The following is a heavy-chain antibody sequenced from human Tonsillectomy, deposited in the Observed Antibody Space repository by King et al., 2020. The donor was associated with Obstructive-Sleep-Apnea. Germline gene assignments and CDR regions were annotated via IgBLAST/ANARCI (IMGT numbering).Heavy chain of an antibody. J-gene: IGHJ4*02. Sequence: VQLVESGGGLVQPGGSLRLSCAASGFPLSDFWMAWVRQAPGKGPEWVANIKYDGSEKHSVDSVKGRFTISRDNTKNSLCLQMNGLRAEDTAVYYCARDIEGALEYWGQGTLVTVSS. CDR2: IKYDGSEK. CDR3: ARDIEGALEY. V-gene: IGHV3-7*01. CDR1: GFPLSDFW. D-gene: IGHD1-1*01.